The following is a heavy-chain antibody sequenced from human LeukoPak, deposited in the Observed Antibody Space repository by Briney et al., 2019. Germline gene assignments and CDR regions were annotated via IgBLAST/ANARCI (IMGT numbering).Heavy chain of an antibody. Sequence: SETLSLTCAVSGGSISSTNWWSWVRQPPGKGLEWIGEIYHSGSTNYNPSLKSRVTMSMDKSKNHFSLKLNSLTAADTAVYYCARQGYCTDGTCFNYFDYWGQGILVTVSS. CDR1: GGSISSTNW. CDR3: ARQGYCTDGTCFNYFDY. V-gene: IGHV4-4*02. D-gene: IGHD2-15*01. J-gene: IGHJ4*02. CDR2: IYHSGST.